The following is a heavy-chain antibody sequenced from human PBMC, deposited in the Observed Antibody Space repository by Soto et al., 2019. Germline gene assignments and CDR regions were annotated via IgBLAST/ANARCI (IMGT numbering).Heavy chain of an antibody. Sequence: GGSLRLSCTASGFMFSSYTMNWVRQAPGKGLEWVSSVSFRGDIYYADSLGGRFTISRDDAKNSLYLQMNSLRAEDTTVYYCARGCSSASCYYYCRQGTLVTACS. CDR1: GFMFSSYT. CDR2: VSFRGDI. CDR3: ARGCSSASCYYY. J-gene: IGHJ4*02. V-gene: IGHV3-21*01. D-gene: IGHD2-2*01.